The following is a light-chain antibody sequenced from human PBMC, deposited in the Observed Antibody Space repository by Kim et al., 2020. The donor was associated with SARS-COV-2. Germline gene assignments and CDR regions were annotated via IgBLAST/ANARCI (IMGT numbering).Light chain of an antibody. Sequence: QSALTQPPSVSGSPGQSVTISCTGTSSDVGSYNRVSWYQQPPGTAPKLMIYEVSNRPSGVPDRFSGSKSGNTASLTISGLQAEDEADYYCSSYTSSSTSGAVFGGGTQLTVL. CDR1: SSDVGSYNR. V-gene: IGLV2-18*02. CDR2: EVS. J-gene: IGLJ2*01. CDR3: SSYTSSSTSGAV.